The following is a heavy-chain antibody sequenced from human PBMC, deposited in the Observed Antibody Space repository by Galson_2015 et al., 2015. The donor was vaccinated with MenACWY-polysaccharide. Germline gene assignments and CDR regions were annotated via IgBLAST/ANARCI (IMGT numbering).Heavy chain of an antibody. CDR1: GGSISSYF. CDR3: ASGGGYYYGSGSPQWYFDY. Sequence: ETLSLTCTFSGGSISSYFWNWIRQPPGKGLEWIGYIYYSGSTNYNPSLKSRVTISVDTSKNQFSLKLSSVTAADTAVYYCASGGGYYYGSGSPQWYFDYWGQGTLVTVSS. CDR2: IYYSGST. V-gene: IGHV4-59*01. D-gene: IGHD3-10*01. J-gene: IGHJ4*02.